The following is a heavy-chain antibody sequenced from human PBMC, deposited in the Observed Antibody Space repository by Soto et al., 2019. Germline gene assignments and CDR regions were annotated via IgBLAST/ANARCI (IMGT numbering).Heavy chain of an antibody. D-gene: IGHD3-9*01. V-gene: IGHV3-30-3*01. CDR1: GFIFNTYA. J-gene: IGHJ6*02. CDR2: MSHDGSNS. CDR3: ARPGSGYDVLTGRYFYCSHTMDV. Sequence: GGSLRLSCAASGFIFNTYAMHWVRQAPGKGLEWVAVMSHDGSNSDYADSVKGRLTISRDNSKNTLFLKMNSLRTEDTAVYYCARPGSGYDVLTGRYFYCSHTMDVWGQGTPVTVSS.